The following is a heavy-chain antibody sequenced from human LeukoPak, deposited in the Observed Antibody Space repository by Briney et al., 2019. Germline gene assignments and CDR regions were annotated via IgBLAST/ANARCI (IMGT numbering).Heavy chain of an antibody. CDR2: MSGSGGST. D-gene: IGHD3-22*01. V-gene: IGHV3-23*01. CDR1: GFTFSSYG. J-gene: IGHJ4*02. Sequence: PGGTLRLSCAASGFTFSSYGMSWVRQAPGKGLEWVSTMSGSGGSTYYADSVKGRFTISRDNSKNTLYLQMNSLRAEDTAVYYCAKVYDTSGYYFFFDYWGQGTLVTVSS. CDR3: AKVYDTSGYYFFFDY.